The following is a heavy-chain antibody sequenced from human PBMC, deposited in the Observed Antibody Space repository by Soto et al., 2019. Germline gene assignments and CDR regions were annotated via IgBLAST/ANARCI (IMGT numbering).Heavy chain of an antibody. CDR2: IDGDGTST. CDR1: GFTFSGYW. J-gene: IGHJ4*02. Sequence: GGSLRLSCAASGFTFSGYWMYWVRQSPGKGLVWVSRIDGDGTSTGYADSVKGRFTISRDNAKNTLYLQMNSLRAEDTAVYYCARDCSSTSCHTAPSFDYWAQGTLVTVSS. V-gene: IGHV3-74*01. CDR3: ARDCSSTSCHTAPSFDY. D-gene: IGHD2-2*01.